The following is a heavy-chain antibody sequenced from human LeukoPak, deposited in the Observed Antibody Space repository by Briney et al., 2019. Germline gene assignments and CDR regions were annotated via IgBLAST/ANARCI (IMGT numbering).Heavy chain of an antibody. J-gene: IGHJ4*02. V-gene: IGHV3-23*01. Sequence: GGSLRLSCAASGFTLSTYAMSWVRQTPGKGLEWVAATSSSDAGTYHADSVRGRFTISRDNSKNALYLQMNSLRAEDAAVYFCAKAPVTSCRGAYCYPFDSWGQGTLVTVSS. D-gene: IGHD2-21*01. CDR2: TSSSDAGT. CDR3: AKAPVTSCRGAYCYPFDS. CDR1: GFTLSTYA.